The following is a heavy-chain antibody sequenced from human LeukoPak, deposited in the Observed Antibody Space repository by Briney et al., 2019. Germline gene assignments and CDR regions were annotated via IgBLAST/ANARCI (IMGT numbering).Heavy chain of an antibody. Sequence: GGSLRLSCAASGFTFSSYSMNWVRQAPGKGLEWVSSISSSSSYVYYADSVKGRFTISRDNAKNSLYLQMNSLRAEDTAVYYCARDQYSGSNWDYYYYYMDVWGKGTTVTISS. J-gene: IGHJ6*03. D-gene: IGHD1-26*01. CDR3: ARDQYSGSNWDYYYYYMDV. CDR2: ISSSSSYV. V-gene: IGHV3-21*01. CDR1: GFTFSSYS.